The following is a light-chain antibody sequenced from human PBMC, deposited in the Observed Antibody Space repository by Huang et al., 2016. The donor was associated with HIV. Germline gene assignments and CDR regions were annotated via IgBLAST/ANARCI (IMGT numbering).Light chain of an antibody. CDR1: QSISSK. V-gene: IGKV3-15*01. Sequence: EIVMTQSPATLSVSPGERATLSCRASQSISSKLAWYQQKPGQAPRLLIYGASTRATGIPARFSGRGSGTEFTLTISSLQSEDFAVYYCHQYNNWPPWTFGQGTKVEIK. J-gene: IGKJ1*01. CDR2: GAS. CDR3: HQYNNWPPWT.